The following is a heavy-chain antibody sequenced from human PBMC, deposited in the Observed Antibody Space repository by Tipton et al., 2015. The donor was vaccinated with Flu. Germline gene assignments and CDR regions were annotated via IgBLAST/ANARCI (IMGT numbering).Heavy chain of an antibody. D-gene: IGHD1-26*01. Sequence: SGFTFSSYSMNWVRQAPGKGLEWVSSISSSSSYIYYADSVKGRFTISRDDAKNSLYLQMNSLRAEDTAVYYCARGLLWDVAGDDAFDIWGQGTMVTVSS. CDR3: ARGLLWDVAGDDAFDI. CDR1: GFTFSSYS. J-gene: IGHJ3*02. V-gene: IGHV3-21*01. CDR2: ISSSSSYI.